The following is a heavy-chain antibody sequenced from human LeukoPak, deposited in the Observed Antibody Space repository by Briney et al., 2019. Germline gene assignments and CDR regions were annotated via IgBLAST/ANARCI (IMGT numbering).Heavy chain of an antibody. Sequence: SETLSLTCAVYGGSFSGYYWSWIRQPPGKGLEWIGEINHSGSTNYNPSLKSRVTISADTSKNQFSLKLSSVTAADTAVYYCARRWLHRPADYWGQGTLVTVSS. J-gene: IGHJ4*02. CDR1: GGSFSGYY. V-gene: IGHV4-34*01. D-gene: IGHD5-24*01. CDR3: ARRWLHRPADY. CDR2: INHSGST.